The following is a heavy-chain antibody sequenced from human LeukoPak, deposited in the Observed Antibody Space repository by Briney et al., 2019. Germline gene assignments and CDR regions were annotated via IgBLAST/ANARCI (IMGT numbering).Heavy chain of an antibody. CDR2: IIPIFGTA. V-gene: IGHV1-69*05. CDR3: ARPGGSSWSTANYFDY. D-gene: IGHD6-13*01. J-gene: IGHJ4*02. Sequence: SVKVSCKAPGGTFSSYAISWVRQAPGQGLEWMGRIIPIFGTANYAQKFQGRVTITTDESTSTAYMELSSLRSEDTAVYYCARPGGSSWSTANYFDYWGQGTLVTVSS. CDR1: GGTFSSYA.